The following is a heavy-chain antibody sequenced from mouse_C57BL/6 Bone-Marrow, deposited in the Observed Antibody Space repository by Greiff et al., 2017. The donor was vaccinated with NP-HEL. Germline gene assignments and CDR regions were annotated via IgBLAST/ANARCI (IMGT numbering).Heavy chain of an antibody. CDR3: ARYGYYYFDY. Sequence: QVQLQQPGAELVMPGASVKLSCKASGYTFTSYWMHWVKQRPGQGLEWIGEIAPSDSYTNYNQKFKGKSTLTADKSSNTAYMQRSSLTSEDSAVYYCARYGYYYFDYWGQGTTLTVSS. CDR2: IAPSDSYT. V-gene: IGHV1-69*01. J-gene: IGHJ2*01. CDR1: GYTFTSYW. D-gene: IGHD2-2*01.